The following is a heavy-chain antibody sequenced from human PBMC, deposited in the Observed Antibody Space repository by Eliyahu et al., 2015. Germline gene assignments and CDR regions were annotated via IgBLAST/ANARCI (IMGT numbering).Heavy chain of an antibody. CDR3: AKYYDILSGYSPSYYGMDV. CDR1: GFXFSXDG. CDR2: ISYDGTNX. Sequence: QVQLVESGGGVVQPGXSLXLSCAAXGFXFSXDGMHWVXQAPGKGLEWVAVISYDGTNXYXADSVKGRFTISRDNSKNTLYLQMNSLRAEDTAVYYCAKYYDILSGYSPSYYGMDVWGQGTTVTVSS. D-gene: IGHD3-9*01. J-gene: IGHJ6*02. V-gene: IGHV3-30*18.